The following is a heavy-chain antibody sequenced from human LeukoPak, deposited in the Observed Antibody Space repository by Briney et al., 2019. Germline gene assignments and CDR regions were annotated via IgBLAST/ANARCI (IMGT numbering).Heavy chain of an antibody. D-gene: IGHD3-22*01. CDR2: MKPNSGNT. CDR3: ASPSYDSSGYGSFDI. CDR1: GYTFTSYD. Sequence: VKVSCKASGYTFTSYDINWVRQATGQGLEWMGWMKPNSGNTGYAQKFQGRVTMTRNTSINTAYMELSSLRSEDTALYYCASPSYDSSGYGSFDIWGQGTMVTVSS. V-gene: IGHV1-8*01. J-gene: IGHJ3*02.